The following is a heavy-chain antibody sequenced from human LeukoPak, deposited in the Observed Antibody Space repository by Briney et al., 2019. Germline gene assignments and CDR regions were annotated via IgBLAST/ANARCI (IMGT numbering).Heavy chain of an antibody. J-gene: IGHJ4*02. Sequence: SQTLSLTCAVSGGSVSSGGYSWSWIRQPPGKGLEWIAYIYHSGMTYFNPSLKSRVTISVDRSKNQFSLKLSSVTAADTAVYYCARGRETGLTSFDSWGQGTLVTVSS. V-gene: IGHV4-30-2*01. CDR1: GGSVSSGGYS. D-gene: IGHD1-26*01. CDR2: IYHSGMT. CDR3: ARGRETGLTSFDS.